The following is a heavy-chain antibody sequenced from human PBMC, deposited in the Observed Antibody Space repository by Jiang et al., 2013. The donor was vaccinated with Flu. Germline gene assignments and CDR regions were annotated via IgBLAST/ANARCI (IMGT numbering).Heavy chain of an antibody. CDR3: AREVVRRDNWFDP. CDR1: GYTFTGYY. Sequence: GAEVKKPGASVKVSCKASGYTFTGYYMHWVRQAPGQGLEWMGWINPNSGGTNYAQKFQGRVTMTRDTSISTAYMELSRLRSDDTAVYYCAREVVRRDNWFDPWGQGTLVTVSS. V-gene: IGHV1-2*02. CDR2: INPNSGGT. J-gene: IGHJ5*02.